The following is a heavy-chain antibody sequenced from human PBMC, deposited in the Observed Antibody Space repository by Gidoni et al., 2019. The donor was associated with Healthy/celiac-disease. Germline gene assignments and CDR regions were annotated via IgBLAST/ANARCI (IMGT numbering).Heavy chain of an antibody. V-gene: IGHV4-39*01. CDR2: IYYRGST. CDR1: GCSISSTSYY. CDR3: ARLPFSGNLPIIAARPF. D-gene: IGHD6-6*01. J-gene: IGHJ4*02. Sequence: QLQLQQSGPGLVQPSETLSLTCTVSGCSISSTSYYWCWIRQAPGKGLEWIGSIYYRGSTYYNPSLKSRVTISVDTSKNQFSLKLSSVTSADTAVYYCARLPFSGNLPIIAARPFWGQGTLVTVSS.